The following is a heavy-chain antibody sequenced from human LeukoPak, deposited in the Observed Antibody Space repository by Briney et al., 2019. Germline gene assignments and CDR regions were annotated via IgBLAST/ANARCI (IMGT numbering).Heavy chain of an antibody. CDR2: IYYSGST. D-gene: IGHD5-12*01. CDR1: GGSIGSYY. V-gene: IGHV4-59*01. J-gene: IGHJ6*02. CDR3: ARDRNSGYDLYYYYGMDV. Sequence: SETLSLTCTVSGGSIGSYYWSWIRQPPGKGLEWIGYIYYSGSTNYNPSLKSRVTISVDTSKNQFSLKLSSVTAADTAVYYCARDRNSGYDLYYYYGMDVWGQGTTVTVSS.